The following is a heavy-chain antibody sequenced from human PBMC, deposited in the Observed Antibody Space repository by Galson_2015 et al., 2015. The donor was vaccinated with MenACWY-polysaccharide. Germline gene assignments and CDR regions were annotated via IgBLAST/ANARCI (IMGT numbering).Heavy chain of an antibody. CDR3: ARDSHYYGSGSFGWFDP. Sequence: QTPGKGLGWIGSLYDSGTTYYNPSLKGRVTISIDTSKNQFSLNVTSVTAADTAVYFCARDSHYYGSGSFGWFDPWGQGILVPVSS. V-gene: IGHV4-39*07. CDR2: LYDSGTT. J-gene: IGHJ5*02. D-gene: IGHD3-10*01.